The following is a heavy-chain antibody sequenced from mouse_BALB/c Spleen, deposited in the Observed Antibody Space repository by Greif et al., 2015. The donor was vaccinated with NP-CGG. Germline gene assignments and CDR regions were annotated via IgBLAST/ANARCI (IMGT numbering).Heavy chain of an antibody. J-gene: IGHJ3*01. CDR3: ASSSGAWFAY. CDR2: IRNKANGYTT. Sequence: EVKLVGSGGGLVQPGGSLRLSCATSGFSFTDYYMSWVRQPPGKALEWLGFIRNKANGYTTEYSASVKGRFTISRDNSQSILYLQMNTLRAEDSATYYCASSSGAWFAYWGQGTLVTVSA. D-gene: IGHD4-1*01. V-gene: IGHV7-3*02. CDR1: GFSFTDYY.